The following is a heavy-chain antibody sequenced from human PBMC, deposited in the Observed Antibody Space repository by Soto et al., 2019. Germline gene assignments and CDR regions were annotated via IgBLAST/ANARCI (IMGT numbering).Heavy chain of an antibody. CDR3: ARLSGSYYNVAFDS. J-gene: IGHJ3*02. CDR2: ISYSGNT. Sequence: TLSLTCTVSGGSISSGDYYWSWIRQPPGKGLEWVGYISYSGNTYYNPSLKSRLSISVDTSKNQFSLKLSSVTAADTAVYYCARLSGSYYNVAFDSWGQRTMVTFSS. CDR1: GGSISSGDYY. V-gene: IGHV4-30-4*01. D-gene: IGHD3-10*01.